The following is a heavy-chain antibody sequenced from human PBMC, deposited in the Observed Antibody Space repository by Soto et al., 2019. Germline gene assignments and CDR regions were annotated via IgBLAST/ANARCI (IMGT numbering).Heavy chain of an antibody. CDR1: GFTFSSYA. D-gene: IGHD3-9*01. V-gene: IGHV3-30-3*01. CDR2: ISYDGSNK. J-gene: IGHJ5*02. Sequence: QVQLVESGGGVVQPGRSLRLSCAASGFTFSSYAMHWVRQAPGKGLEWVAVISYDGSNKYYADSVKGRFTISRDNSKNTLYLQMNSLRAEDTAVYYCARDGHDILTGFPHCGWFDPWGQGTLVTVSS. CDR3: ARDGHDILTGFPHCGWFDP.